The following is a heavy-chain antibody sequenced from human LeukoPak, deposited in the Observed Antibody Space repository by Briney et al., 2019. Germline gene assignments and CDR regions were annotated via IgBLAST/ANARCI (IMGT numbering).Heavy chain of an antibody. CDR3: ARVAGSGWFDY. CDR2: IKQDGSEK. CDR1: GFTFSDYW. V-gene: IGHV3-7*01. D-gene: IGHD6-19*01. J-gene: IGHJ4*02. Sequence: GGSLRLSCAASGFTFSDYWMTWVRQAPGKGLEWLANIKQDGSEKYYVDSVKGRFTISRDDAKNSLYLQMNSLGAEDTAVYYCARVAGSGWFDYWGQGTLVTVSS.